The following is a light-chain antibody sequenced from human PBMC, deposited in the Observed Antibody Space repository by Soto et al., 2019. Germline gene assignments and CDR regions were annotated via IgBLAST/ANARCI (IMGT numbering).Light chain of an antibody. CDR3: QQYGTSPRT. J-gene: IGKJ2*01. CDR2: AAS. V-gene: IGKV3-20*01. CDR1: QSVRSSN. Sequence: EIVLTQTPGILSLSPGERATLSCRASQSVRSSNLAWYQQKPGQAPRLLIYAASSRATGIPDRFSGSGSGTDFTLTSSRLEPEDFAVYFCQQYGTSPRTFGQGTQLEIK.